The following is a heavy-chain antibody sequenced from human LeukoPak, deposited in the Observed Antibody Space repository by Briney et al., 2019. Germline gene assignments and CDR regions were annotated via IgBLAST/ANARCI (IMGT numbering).Heavy chain of an antibody. Sequence: GASVKVSCKASGYTFTSYDINWVRQATGQGLEWMGWVNPNSGNTGYAQKFQGRVTITRNTSISTAYMELSSLRSEDTAVYYCARAYYDSSGYYPRGYFDYWGQGTLVTVSS. CDR2: VNPNSGNT. J-gene: IGHJ4*02. CDR3: ARAYYDSSGYYPRGYFDY. CDR1: GYTFTSYD. D-gene: IGHD3-22*01. V-gene: IGHV1-8*03.